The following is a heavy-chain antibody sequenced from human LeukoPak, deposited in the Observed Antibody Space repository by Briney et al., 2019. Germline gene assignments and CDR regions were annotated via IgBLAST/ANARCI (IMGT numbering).Heavy chain of an antibody. V-gene: IGHV4-39*01. CDR2: IYYSGNT. CDR1: GGSISSSDYY. Sequence: PSEILSLTCTVSGGSISSSDYYWGWIRQPPGKGLEWIGSIYYSGNTYYNPSLKSRVTISVDTSKNQFSLRLSFVTAADTAVYYCARYPTAIVSFDYWGQGTLVTVSS. J-gene: IGHJ4*02. CDR3: ARYPTAIVSFDY. D-gene: IGHD5/OR15-5a*01.